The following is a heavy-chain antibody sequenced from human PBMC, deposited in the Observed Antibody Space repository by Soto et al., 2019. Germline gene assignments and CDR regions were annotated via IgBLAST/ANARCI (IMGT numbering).Heavy chain of an antibody. J-gene: IGHJ3*02. CDR2: TNPNSGGT. CDR3: AKETDSYCSGGSCYPGGAFDI. V-gene: IGHV1-2*04. CDR1: GYTFTGYY. D-gene: IGHD2-15*01. Sequence: ASVKVSCKASGYTFTGYYMHWVRQAPGQRLEWMGWTNPNSGGTNYAQKFQGWVTMTRDTSISTAYMELSRLRSDDTAVYYCAKETDSYCSGGSCYPGGAFDIWGQGTMVTVSS.